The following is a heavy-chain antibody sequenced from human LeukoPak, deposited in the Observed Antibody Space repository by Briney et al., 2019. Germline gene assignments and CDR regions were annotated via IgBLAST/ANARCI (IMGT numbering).Heavy chain of an antibody. V-gene: IGHV1-69*02. CDR2: IIPILDIA. J-gene: IGHJ4*02. D-gene: IGHD3-10*01. CDR1: GYTFTGYY. CDR3: ASSGSSYTHFDY. Sequence: ASVKVSCKASGYTFTGYYMHWVRQAPGQGLEWMGRIIPILDIANYAQKFQGRVTITADKSTSTAYMELSSLRSEDTAVYYCASSGSSYTHFDYWGQGTLVTVSS.